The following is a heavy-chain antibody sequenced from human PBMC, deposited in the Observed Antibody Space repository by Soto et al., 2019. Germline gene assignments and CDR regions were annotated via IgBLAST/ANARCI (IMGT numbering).Heavy chain of an antibody. J-gene: IGHJ6*02. Sequence: PSETLSLTCAVYGGSFSGYYWSWIRQPPGKGLEWIGEINHSGSTNYNPSLKSRVTISVDTSKNQSSLKLSSVTAADTAVYYCAGFARGATKVYYYGMDVWGQGTTVTVSS. CDR3: AGFARGATKVYYYGMDV. CDR2: INHSGST. CDR1: GGSFSGYY. V-gene: IGHV4-34*01. D-gene: IGHD1-26*01.